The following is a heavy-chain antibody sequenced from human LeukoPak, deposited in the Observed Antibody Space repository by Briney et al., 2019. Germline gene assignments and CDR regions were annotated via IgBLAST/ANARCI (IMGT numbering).Heavy chain of an antibody. CDR2: IYYSGST. V-gene: IGHV4-31*03. CDR1: GGSISSGAYY. Sequence: PSETLSLTCTVYGGSISSGAYYWNWIRQHPGRGLEWIGYIYYSGSTYYNPSLKSRVTISVDTSKNQFSLKLSSVTAADTAVYYCARARPNYDILTGLFDYWGQGTLVTVSS. J-gene: IGHJ4*02. CDR3: ARARPNYDILTGLFDY. D-gene: IGHD3-9*01.